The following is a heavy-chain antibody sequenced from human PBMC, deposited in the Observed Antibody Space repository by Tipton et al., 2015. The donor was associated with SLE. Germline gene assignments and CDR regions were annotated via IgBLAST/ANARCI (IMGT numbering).Heavy chain of an antibody. CDR3: VRAGDTDAFDI. Sequence: TLSLTCTVSGGSISSSSYYWGWIRQPPGKGLEWIGSIYYSGSTYYNPSLKSRVTISVDTSKNHFSLKLSSVTAADTAVYYCVRAGDTDAFDIWGQGTMVTAFS. CDR1: GGSISSSSYY. CDR2: IYYSGST. V-gene: IGHV4-39*07. J-gene: IGHJ3*02. D-gene: IGHD5-18*01.